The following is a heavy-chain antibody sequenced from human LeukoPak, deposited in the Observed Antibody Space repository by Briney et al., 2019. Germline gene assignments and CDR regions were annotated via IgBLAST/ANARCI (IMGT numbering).Heavy chain of an antibody. D-gene: IGHD6-6*01. J-gene: IGHJ6*02. Sequence: KPSETLSLTCTGSGVFISSYYWSWIRQPPGKGLDWIGFIDYTGSTNYNPSLKSRDTMSVDTSKNQFSLNLNSVTAADTAVYYCARRGAARRYDGMDVWGQGTTVTVSS. CDR1: GVFISSYY. V-gene: IGHV4-59*08. CDR3: ARRGAARRYDGMDV. CDR2: IDYTGST.